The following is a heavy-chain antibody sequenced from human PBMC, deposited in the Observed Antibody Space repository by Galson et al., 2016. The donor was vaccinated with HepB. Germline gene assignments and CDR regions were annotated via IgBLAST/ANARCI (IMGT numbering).Heavy chain of an antibody. CDR2: IYWDDDK. CDR3: AHSYGGIWNFDY. CDR1: GLSLTTSGVG. D-gene: IGHD2-21*01. J-gene: IGHJ4*02. Sequence: PALVKPTQTLTLTCTLSGLSLTTSGVGVGWIRQPPGKALEWLALIYWDDDKRYSTSLKSRLTITKDISKNQVVLTMTNLDPVDTATYYCAHSYGGIWNFDYWGQGTLVTVSS. V-gene: IGHV2-5*02.